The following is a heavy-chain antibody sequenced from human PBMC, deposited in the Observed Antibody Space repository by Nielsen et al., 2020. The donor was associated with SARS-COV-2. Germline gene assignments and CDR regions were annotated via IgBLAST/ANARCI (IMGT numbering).Heavy chain of an antibody. CDR2: VSFDGLYK. J-gene: IGHJ4*02. CDR3: AREDRTNWYGVDY. V-gene: IGHV3-30*03. Sequence: GESLKISCAASGFTFSNFAMNWVRQAPGKGLEWVTVVSFDGLYKQYSDSVKGRFSISRDNSKNTVSLQMDSLRSEDTAVYYCAREDRTNWYGVDYWGQGTLVTVSS. D-gene: IGHD1-14*01. CDR1: GFTFSNFA.